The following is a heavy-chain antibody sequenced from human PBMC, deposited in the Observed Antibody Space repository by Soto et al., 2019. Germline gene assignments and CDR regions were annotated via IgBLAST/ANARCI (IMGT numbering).Heavy chain of an antibody. J-gene: IGHJ6*02. Sequence: SETLSLTCTVSGGSISSGDYYWSRIRQPPGKGLEWIGYIYYSGSTYYNPSLKSRVTISVDTSKNQFSLKLSSVTAADTAVYYCARDIPQGDYVLDFSGQGSSVIVSS. CDR1: GGSISSGDYY. CDR3: ARDIPQGDYVLDF. V-gene: IGHV4-30-4*01. CDR2: IYYSGST. D-gene: IGHD1-26*01.